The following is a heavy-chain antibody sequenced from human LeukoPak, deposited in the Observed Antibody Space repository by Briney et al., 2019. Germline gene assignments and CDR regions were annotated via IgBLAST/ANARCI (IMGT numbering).Heavy chain of an antibody. J-gene: IGHJ4*02. Sequence: PSKTLSLTCAVYGGSFSGYYWSWIRQPPGKGLEWIGEINHSGSTNYNPSLKSRVTISVDTSRNQFSLKLSSVTAADTAVYYCARGQPNREGLDYWGQGTLVTVSS. CDR3: ARGQPNREGLDY. CDR2: INHSGST. CDR1: GGSFSGYY. V-gene: IGHV4-34*01. D-gene: IGHD3-10*01.